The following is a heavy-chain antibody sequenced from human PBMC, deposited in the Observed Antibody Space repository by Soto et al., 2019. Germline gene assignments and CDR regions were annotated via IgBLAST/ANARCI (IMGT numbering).Heavy chain of an antibody. CDR2: IYYSGST. CDR1: GGSISSYY. D-gene: IGHD6-6*01. CDR3: ASAVVAARPGGDYYYYYMDV. Sequence: SEILSLTCTVSGGSISSYYWSWIRQPPGKGLEWIGYIYYSGSTNYNPSLKSRVTISVDTSKNQFSLKLSSVTAADTAVYYCASAVVAARPGGDYYYYYMDVWGKGTTVTVSS. V-gene: IGHV4-59*01. J-gene: IGHJ6*03.